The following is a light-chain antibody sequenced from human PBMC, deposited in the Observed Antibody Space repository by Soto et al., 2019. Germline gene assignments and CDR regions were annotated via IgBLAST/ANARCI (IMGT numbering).Light chain of an antibody. Sequence: DIPMTQSPSSLSASIGDRVTLTCRATEDINNYLAWFQQKPGKVPKLLIYAASTLHSGVPSRFSGSGSGTEFTLTISSLQPDDVATYYCQKYNSGGPLTSGGGTKVEIK. CDR3: QKYNSGGPLT. CDR1: EDINNY. V-gene: IGKV1-27*01. J-gene: IGKJ4*01. CDR2: AAS.